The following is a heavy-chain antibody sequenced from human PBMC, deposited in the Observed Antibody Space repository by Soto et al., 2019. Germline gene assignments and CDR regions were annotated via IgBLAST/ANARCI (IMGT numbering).Heavy chain of an antibody. CDR1: GGSMSSSNW. CDR3: AKENWANPDS. Sequence: PSETLSLTCTVSGGSMSSSNWWNWVRQSPGEGLEWIGETHHSGRTNYNPSLKSRVTISVDKSKNSLFLQMNNLTVEDTAVYYCAKENWANPDSWGQGTLVTVSS. D-gene: IGHD7-27*01. V-gene: IGHV4-4*02. J-gene: IGHJ4*02. CDR2: THHSGRT.